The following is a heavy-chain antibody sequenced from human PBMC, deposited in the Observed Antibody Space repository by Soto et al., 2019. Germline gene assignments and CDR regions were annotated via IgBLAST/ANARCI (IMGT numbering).Heavy chain of an antibody. V-gene: IGHV1-18*01. CDR3: ARDSMHGTYLVS. Sequence: QVQLVQSGAEVKKPGASVKVSCKASGYTFTSYGISWVRQAPGQGLEWMGWLNAYNGNTNYAKERHFMNTTTPDTSTGTSNRRMNSARTSATAVSSCARDSMHGTYLVSWGHGTLVSVSS. J-gene: IGHJ4*01. D-gene: IGHD6-13*01. CDR2: LNAYNGNT. CDR1: GYTFTSYG.